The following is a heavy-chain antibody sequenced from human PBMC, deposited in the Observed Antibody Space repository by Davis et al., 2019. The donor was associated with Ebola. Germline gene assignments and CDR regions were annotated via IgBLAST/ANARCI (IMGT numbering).Heavy chain of an antibody. J-gene: IGHJ6*02. D-gene: IGHD5-12*01. Sequence: GGSLRLSCAASGFTFSSYAMSWVRQAPGKGLEWVSSISSSSSYIYYADSVKGRFTISRDNAKNSLYLQMNSLRAEDTAVYYCARDSGLNYYYYGMDVWGQGTTVTVSS. V-gene: IGHV3-21*01. CDR3: ARDSGLNYYYYGMDV. CDR2: ISSSSSYI. CDR1: GFTFSSYA.